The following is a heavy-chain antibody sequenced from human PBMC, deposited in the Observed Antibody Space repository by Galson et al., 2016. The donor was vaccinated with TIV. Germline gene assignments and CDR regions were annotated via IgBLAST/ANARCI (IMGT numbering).Heavy chain of an antibody. Sequence: SCKASGGTFSNFVISWVRQAPGQGLEWMGSINPIFGTANYAQKFQGRVTITADTSTSTIYMGLSSLRSEDTAVYYCARGRGYYFGSGSSYFDYLGQGSLVTVSS. CDR1: GGTFSNFV. D-gene: IGHD3-10*01. CDR3: ARGRGYYFGSGSSYFDY. J-gene: IGHJ4*02. CDR2: INPIFGTA. V-gene: IGHV1-69*06.